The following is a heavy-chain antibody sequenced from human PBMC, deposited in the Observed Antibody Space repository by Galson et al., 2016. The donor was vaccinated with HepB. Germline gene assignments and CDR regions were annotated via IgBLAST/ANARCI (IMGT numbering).Heavy chain of an antibody. CDR2: FNDGNGNT. Sequence: SGYTFTSYAMHWVRQTPGQRLEWMGWFNDGNGNTKYSQKFQGRVIITRDTSASTAYMELSSLRSEDTAVYFCARGFPSATIDYWGQGTLVTVSS. CDR3: ARGFPSATIDY. V-gene: IGHV1-3*01. J-gene: IGHJ4*02. CDR1: GYTFTSYA. D-gene: IGHD2-2*01.